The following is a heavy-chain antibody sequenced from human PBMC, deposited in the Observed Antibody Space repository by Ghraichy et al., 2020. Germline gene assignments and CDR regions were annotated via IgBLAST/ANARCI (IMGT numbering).Heavy chain of an antibody. Sequence: GGSLRLSCAASGFTFSSFGMSWFRQAPGKGLQWVSAISPNGINTYYADSVKGRFTISRDSPKNTLYLQMNSLRAEDTAVYYCAREHPRSSWFSDYWGQGTLVTVSS. CDR2: ISPNGINT. CDR3: AREHPRSSWFSDY. V-gene: IGHV3-23*01. CDR1: GFTFSSFG. D-gene: IGHD6-13*01. J-gene: IGHJ4*02.